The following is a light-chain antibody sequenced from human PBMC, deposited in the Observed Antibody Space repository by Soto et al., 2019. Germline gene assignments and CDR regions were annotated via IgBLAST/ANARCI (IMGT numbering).Light chain of an antibody. Sequence: DIQMTQSPSSLSASVGDRVTITCRASQSISSYLNWYQQKLGKAPKLLIYAASSLQSGVPSRFSGSGSGTEFTLTISSLQPEDFATYYCQQSHSTPLTFGGGTKVQIK. CDR2: AAS. J-gene: IGKJ4*01. V-gene: IGKV1-39*01. CDR1: QSISSY. CDR3: QQSHSTPLT.